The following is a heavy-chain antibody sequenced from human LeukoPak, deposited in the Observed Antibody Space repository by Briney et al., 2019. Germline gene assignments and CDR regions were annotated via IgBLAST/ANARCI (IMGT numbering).Heavy chain of an antibody. V-gene: IGHV1-8*01. D-gene: IGHD3-10*01. CDR2: MNPNSGNT. J-gene: IGHJ4*02. CDR3: ARDRKLLWFGRTYYFDY. Sequence: ASVKVSCKASGYTFTSYDINWVRQATGQGLEWMGWMNPNSGNTGYAQKFQGRVTMTRNTSISTAYMELSSLRSEDTAVYYCARDRKLLWFGRTYYFDYWGQGTLVTVSS. CDR1: GYTFTSYD.